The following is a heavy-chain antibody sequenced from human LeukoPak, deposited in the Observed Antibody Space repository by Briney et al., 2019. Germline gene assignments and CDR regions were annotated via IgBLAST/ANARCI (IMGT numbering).Heavy chain of an antibody. J-gene: IGHJ4*02. Sequence: GGSLRLSCAASGFTFSTYTINWVRQAPGKGLEWVSSISGAATYIYYADSLQGRFPISRDNTENSLYLQMTSLRAEDTAVYYCARDLRAGYCDGGACYSGLDYWGQGTLVTVSS. V-gene: IGHV3-21*01. CDR2: ISGAATYI. CDR3: ARDLRAGYCDGGACYSGLDY. CDR1: GFTFSTYT. D-gene: IGHD2-15*01.